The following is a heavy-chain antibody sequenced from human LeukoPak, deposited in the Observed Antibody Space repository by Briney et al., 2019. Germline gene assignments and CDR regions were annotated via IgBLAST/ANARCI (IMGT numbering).Heavy chain of an antibody. CDR1: GGTFSSYA. V-gene: IGHV1-18*01. J-gene: IGHJ3*02. D-gene: IGHD3-10*01. CDR2: ISAYNGNT. CDR3: ARTSGSLRTDDAFDI. Sequence: ASVKVSCKASGGTFSSYAISWVRQAPGQGLEWMGWISAYNGNTNYAQKVQGRVTMSTDTSTSTAYMELRSLRSDDTAVYYCARTSGSLRTDDAFDIWGQGTMVTVSS.